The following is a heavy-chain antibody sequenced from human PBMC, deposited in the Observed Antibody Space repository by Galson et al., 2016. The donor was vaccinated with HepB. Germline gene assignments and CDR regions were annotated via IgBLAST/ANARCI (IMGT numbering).Heavy chain of an antibody. D-gene: IGHD3-10*01. CDR3: ARKLLAYASGTYYNAQSDY. CDR2: IDPSDSYT. J-gene: IGHJ4*02. Sequence: QSGAEVKKPEESLRISCKGSGYNFTNYWIIWVRQMPGKGLEWMGRIDPSDSYTNYSPSSQGHVTISSDRSMSTAYLQWSSLQASDTAIYYCARKLLAYASGTYYNAQSDYWGLGTLVTVSS. V-gene: IGHV5-10-1*01. CDR1: GYNFTNYW.